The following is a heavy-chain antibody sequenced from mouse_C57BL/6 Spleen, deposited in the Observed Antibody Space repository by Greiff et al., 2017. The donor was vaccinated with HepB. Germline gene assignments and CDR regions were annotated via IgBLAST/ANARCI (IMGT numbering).Heavy chain of an antibody. J-gene: IGHJ2*01. V-gene: IGHV3-6*01. CDR3: ARASYYSNYPYYFDY. Sequence: EVKVEESGPGLVKPSQSLSLTCSVTGYSITSGYYWNWIRQFPGNKLEWMGYISYDGSNNYNPSLKNRISITRDTSKNQFFLKLNSVTTEDTATYYCARASYYSNYPYYFDYWGQGTTLTVSS. CDR1: GYSITSGYY. CDR2: ISYDGSN. D-gene: IGHD2-5*01.